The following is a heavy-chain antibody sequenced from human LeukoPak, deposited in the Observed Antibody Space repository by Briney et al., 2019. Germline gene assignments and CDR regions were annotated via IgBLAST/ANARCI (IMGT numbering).Heavy chain of an antibody. D-gene: IGHD3-10*01. Sequence: PXGSLRLSCVASGFTFSSNYMSWVRQAPGKGLEWVSLIYSGGSTHYADSVKGRFTISRDHSKNTLYLQMNSVRAEDTAVYYCARVRQITMVREVISYYYYMDVWGKGITVTISS. CDR1: GFTFSSNY. CDR3: ARVRQITMVREVISYYYYMDV. J-gene: IGHJ6*03. V-gene: IGHV3-66*01. CDR2: IYSGGST.